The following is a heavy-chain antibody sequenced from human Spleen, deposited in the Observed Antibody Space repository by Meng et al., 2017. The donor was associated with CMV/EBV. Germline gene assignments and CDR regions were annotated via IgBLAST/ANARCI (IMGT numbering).Heavy chain of an antibody. CDR2: ISSRSSPI. CDR1: GFTVSRNY. J-gene: IGHJ6*02. CDR3: ARVMATMGYYYGMDV. Sequence: GGSLRLSCAASGFTVSRNYMRRVRQGPGKGLEWVSYISSRSSPIYNADSVKGRFTISRDNARNSLYLEMNSLRAEDTAVYYCARVMATMGYYYGMDVWGQGTTVTVSS. V-gene: IGHV3-48*04. D-gene: IGHD5-24*01.